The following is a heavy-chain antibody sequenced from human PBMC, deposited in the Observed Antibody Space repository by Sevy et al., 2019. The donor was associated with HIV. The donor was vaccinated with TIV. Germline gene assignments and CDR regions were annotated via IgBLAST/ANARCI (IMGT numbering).Heavy chain of an antibody. CDR2: IKDKTDGGKT. D-gene: IGHD3-3*01. V-gene: IGHV3-15*01. J-gene: IGHJ5*02. CDR1: GFTFSNAW. Sequence: GGSLRLSCAASGFTFSNAWMSWVRQAPGKGLEWVGRIKDKTDGGKTDYAAPVKGRFTISRDDSKNTLYLQMNSLKTEDTAVYYCLSGFWSGYSHWFDPWGQGTLVTVSS. CDR3: LSGFWSGYSHWFDP.